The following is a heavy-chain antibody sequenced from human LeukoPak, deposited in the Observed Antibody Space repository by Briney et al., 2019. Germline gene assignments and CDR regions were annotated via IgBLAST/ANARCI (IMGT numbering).Heavy chain of an antibody. V-gene: IGHV1-3*01. D-gene: IGHD5-12*01. Sequence: ASVKVSCKASGYTFTSYAMHWERQAPGQRLEWMGWINAGNGNTKYSQKFQGRVTITRDTSASTAYMELSSLRSEDTAVYYCARGYSGYDYYYYYGMDVWGQGTTVTVSS. CDR1: GYTFTSYA. CDR3: ARGYSGYDYYYYYGMDV. CDR2: INAGNGNT. J-gene: IGHJ6*02.